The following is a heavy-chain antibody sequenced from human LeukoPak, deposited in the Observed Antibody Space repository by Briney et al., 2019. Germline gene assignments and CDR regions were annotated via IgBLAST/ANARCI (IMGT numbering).Heavy chain of an antibody. J-gene: IGHJ5*02. D-gene: IGHD3-22*01. CDR1: GFTFSSYW. CDR3: ARDDYYDSSGYYTNWFDP. Sequence: PGGSLRLSCAAPGFTFSSYWMSWVRQAPGKGLGWVANIKQDGSEKYYVDSVKGRFTISRDNAKNSLYLQMNSLRAEDTAVYYCARDDYYDSSGYYTNWFDPWGQGTLVTVSS. CDR2: IKQDGSEK. V-gene: IGHV3-7*01.